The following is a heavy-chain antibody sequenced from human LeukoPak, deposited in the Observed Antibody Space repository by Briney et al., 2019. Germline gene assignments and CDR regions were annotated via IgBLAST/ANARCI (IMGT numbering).Heavy chain of an antibody. CDR3: AREAHFWNHRTFDS. CDR1: GFTVSSNY. J-gene: IGHJ4*02. CDR2: IYSGGST. Sequence: GSLRLSCAASGFTVSSNYMSWGRQAPGKGLEWGSVIYSGGSTYYADSVKGRFTISRDNSKNTLYLQMNSLRAEDTAVYYCAREAHFWNHRTFDSWGQGTLVTVSS. D-gene: IGHD3-3*02. V-gene: IGHV3-53*01.